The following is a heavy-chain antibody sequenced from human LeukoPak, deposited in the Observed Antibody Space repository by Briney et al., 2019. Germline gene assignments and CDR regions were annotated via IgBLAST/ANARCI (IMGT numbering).Heavy chain of an antibody. Sequence: SVKVSCKASGGTFSSYAISWVRQAPGQGLEWMVRIIPIFGIADYAQKFQGRVTITVDKSPSTAYMELSSLRSEDTAVYYCAISPRDYYGSGSYEYYFDYWGQGTLVTVSS. CDR2: IIPIFGIA. CDR3: AISPRDYYGSGSYEYYFDY. J-gene: IGHJ4*02. D-gene: IGHD3-10*01. CDR1: GGTFSSYA. V-gene: IGHV1-69*04.